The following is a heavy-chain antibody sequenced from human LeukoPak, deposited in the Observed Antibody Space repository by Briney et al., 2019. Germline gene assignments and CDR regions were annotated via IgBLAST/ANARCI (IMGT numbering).Heavy chain of an antibody. V-gene: IGHV4-30-4*01. CDR2: IYYSGST. J-gene: IGHJ3*02. D-gene: IGHD2-2*01. Sequence: SQTLSLTCTVSGGSISSGEYYWSWIRQPPGKGLEWIGYIYYSGSTYYNPSLKSRVTISVDTSKNQFSLKLSSVTAADTAVYYCAREGGLGYCSSTSCVRAFDIWGQGTMVTVSS. CDR1: GGSISSGEYY. CDR3: AREGGLGYCSSTSCVRAFDI.